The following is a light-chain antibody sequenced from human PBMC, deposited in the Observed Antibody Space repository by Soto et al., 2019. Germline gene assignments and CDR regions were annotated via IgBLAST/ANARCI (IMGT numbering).Light chain of an antibody. CDR1: QSISNY. V-gene: IGKV1-39*01. Sequence: DIQMTQSPSSLSASVGDRVTITCRASQSISNYLNWYQQKPGKAPKLLIYAASSLQSGVPSRFSGSGSGTDFTLTISSLQPEDFATYYYQQSYSTPWTFGQGTKVDIK. CDR3: QQSYSTPWT. J-gene: IGKJ1*01. CDR2: AAS.